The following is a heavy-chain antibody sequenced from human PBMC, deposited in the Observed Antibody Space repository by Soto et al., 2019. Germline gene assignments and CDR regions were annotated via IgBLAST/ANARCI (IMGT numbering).Heavy chain of an antibody. Sequence: SETLSLTCTVSGGSVSSYYWSWIRQPPGKGLEWIGYIYYSGSTNYNPSLKSRVTISVDTSKNQFSLKLSSVTAADTAVYYCARESVYYYDSSGYYWTSMDVWGQGTTVTVSS. J-gene: IGHJ6*02. V-gene: IGHV4-59*02. CDR1: GGSVSSYY. CDR3: ARESVYYYDSSGYYWTSMDV. CDR2: IYYSGST. D-gene: IGHD3-22*01.